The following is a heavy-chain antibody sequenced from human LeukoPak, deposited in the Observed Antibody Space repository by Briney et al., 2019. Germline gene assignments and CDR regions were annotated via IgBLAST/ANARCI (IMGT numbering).Heavy chain of an antibody. CDR1: GGSFSGYY. CDR3: ARDLRDILTGYYQPNAFDI. D-gene: IGHD3-9*01. J-gene: IGHJ3*02. V-gene: IGHV4-34*01. CDR2: INHSGST. Sequence: SETLSLTCAVYGGSFSGYYWSWIRQPPGKGLEWIGEINHSGSTNYNPSLKSRVTISVDTSKNQFSLKLSSVTAADTAVYYCARDLRDILTGYYQPNAFDIWGQGTMVTVSS.